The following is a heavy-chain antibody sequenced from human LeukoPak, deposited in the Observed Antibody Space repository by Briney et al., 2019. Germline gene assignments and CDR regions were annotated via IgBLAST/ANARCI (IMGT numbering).Heavy chain of an antibody. J-gene: IGHJ4*02. CDR3: ARDQGSYPYCFDS. CDR1: GGSISSYY. V-gene: IGHV4-4*07. D-gene: IGHD1-26*01. CDR2: IYTSGST. Sequence: SETLSLTCTVSGGSISSYYWSWIRQPAGKGLEWIGRIYTSGSTSYNPSFKSRVTMSVDTSKNQFSLQLSSVTAADTAVYYCARDQGSYPYCFDSWGQGTLVTVSS.